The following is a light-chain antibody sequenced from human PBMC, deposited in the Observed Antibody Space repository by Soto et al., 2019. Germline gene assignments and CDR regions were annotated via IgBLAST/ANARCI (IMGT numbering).Light chain of an antibody. CDR1: QSVSSSY. Sequence: EIVLTQSPGTLSLSPGERATLSCRASQSVSSSYLAWYQQKPGQAPRLLIYGASSRATGIPDRFSGSGSGIDVTLTISRLEAEDFAVYYCQQYCSSPQTFGQGTKVEIK. J-gene: IGKJ1*01. CDR3: QQYCSSPQT. CDR2: GAS. V-gene: IGKV3-20*01.